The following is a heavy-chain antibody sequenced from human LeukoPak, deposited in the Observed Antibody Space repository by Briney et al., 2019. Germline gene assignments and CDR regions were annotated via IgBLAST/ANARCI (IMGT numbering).Heavy chain of an antibody. CDR1: GGSISSSSYY. CDR3: AGQMIVVVAATIDH. CDR2: IHYSGST. Sequence: PSETLSLTCTVSGGSISSSSYYWGWIRQPPGKGLEWIGSIHYSGSTYYNPSLKSRVTISVDTSKNQFSLNLSSVTAADTAVYYCAGQMIVVVAATIDHWGQGTLVTVSS. V-gene: IGHV4-39*01. D-gene: IGHD2-15*01. J-gene: IGHJ4*02.